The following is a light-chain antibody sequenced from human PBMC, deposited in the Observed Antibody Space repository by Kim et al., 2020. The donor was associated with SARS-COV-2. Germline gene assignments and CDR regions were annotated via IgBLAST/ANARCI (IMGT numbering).Light chain of an antibody. CDR1: QSVSSSY. CDR2: GAS. V-gene: IGKV3-20*01. J-gene: IGKJ5*01. Sequence: QGERANLSCRASQSVSSSYLAWYQQKPGQAPRLLIYGASSRATGIPDRVSGSGSGTDFTLTISRLEPEDFAVYYCQQYGSSPPVTFGQGTRLEIK. CDR3: QQYGSSPPVT.